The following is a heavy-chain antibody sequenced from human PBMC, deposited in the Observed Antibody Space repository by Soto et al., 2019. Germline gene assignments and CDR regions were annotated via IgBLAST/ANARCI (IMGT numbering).Heavy chain of an antibody. V-gene: IGHV4-4*07. CDR1: SGSISSYY. CDR2: IYNSGST. Sequence: SETLYLTCTVSSGSISSYYWSCIRQPAGKGLEWIGRIYNSGSTNYNPSLKSRVTMSVDTSKNKFSLKLSSVTAADTAVYYCGSVTYDSSGYYFEYWGQGTLATVS. D-gene: IGHD3-22*01. CDR3: GSVTYDSSGYYFEY. J-gene: IGHJ4*02.